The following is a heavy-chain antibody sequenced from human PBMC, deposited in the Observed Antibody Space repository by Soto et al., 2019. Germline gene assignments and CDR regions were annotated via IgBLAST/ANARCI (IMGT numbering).Heavy chain of an antibody. CDR1: GFTFSTYA. Sequence: PAGSLRLSCAASGFTFSTYAMTWVRQAPGRGLEWVSTILHDETPFYTDSVKGRFTISRDNVRGTLYPQMNGLRVEDAALYFCAKDLFPTSGQRFFFESWGQGSLVTVSS. J-gene: IGHJ4*02. V-gene: IGHV3-23*01. CDR3: AKDLFPTSGQRFFFES. D-gene: IGHD2-21*01. CDR2: ILHDETP.